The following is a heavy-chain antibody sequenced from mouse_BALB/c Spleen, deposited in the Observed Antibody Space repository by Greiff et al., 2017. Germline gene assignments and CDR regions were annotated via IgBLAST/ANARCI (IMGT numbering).Heavy chain of an antibody. V-gene: IGHV3-8*02. CDR3: ARGAARATSYAMDY. J-gene: IGHJ4*01. CDR1: GDSITSGY. CDR2: ISYSGST. D-gene: IGHD3-1*01. Sequence: DVKLQESGPSLVKPSQTLSLTCSVTGDSITSGYWNWIRKFPGNKLEYMGYISYSGSTYYNPSLKSRISITRDTSKNQYYLQLNSVTTEDTATYYCARGAARATSYAMDYWGQGTSVTVSS.